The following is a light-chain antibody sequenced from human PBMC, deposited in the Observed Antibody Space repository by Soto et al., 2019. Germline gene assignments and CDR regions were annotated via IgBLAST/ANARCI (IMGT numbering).Light chain of an antibody. CDR3: AAWDDSLNDWV. Sequence: QYVLTQPPSASGTPGQRVTIYCSGSSSNIGSNTVNWYQQLPGTAPKLLIYSNNQRPSGVPDRFSGSKSGTSASLAISGLQSEDEADYYCAAWDDSLNDWVFGGGTKLTVL. J-gene: IGLJ3*02. V-gene: IGLV1-44*01. CDR1: SSNIGSNT. CDR2: SNN.